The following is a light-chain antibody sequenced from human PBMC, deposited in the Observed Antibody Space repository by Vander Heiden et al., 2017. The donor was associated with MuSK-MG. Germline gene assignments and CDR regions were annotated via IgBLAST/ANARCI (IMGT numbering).Light chain of an antibody. Sequence: QSALTTPASVSGSPGQSITISCTGSSSDVGTYNLVSWYQQHPGKAPKVIIYEGSKRPSGGSNRFSGSKSCNTASLTISGLQAEDEADYSCCSYGGNFYVFGIGTKVTVL. CDR1: SSDVGTYNL. CDR2: EGS. CDR3: CSYGGNFYV. J-gene: IGLJ1*01. V-gene: IGLV2-23*01.